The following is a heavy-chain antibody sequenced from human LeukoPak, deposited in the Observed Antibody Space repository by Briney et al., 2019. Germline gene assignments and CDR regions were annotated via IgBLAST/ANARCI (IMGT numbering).Heavy chain of an antibody. CDR3: ATGAGSSWYFYY. D-gene: IGHD6-13*01. J-gene: IGHJ4*02. Sequence: PGGSLRLSCAPSGFIFSDYYMDWVRQAPGKGLEWVSGISGSGNTTYYADSVKGRFTISRDNSKNTLYLQMNSLRANDTAVYYCATGAGSSWYFYYWGQGIPVTVSS. CDR1: GFIFSDYY. V-gene: IGHV3-23*01. CDR2: ISGSGNTT.